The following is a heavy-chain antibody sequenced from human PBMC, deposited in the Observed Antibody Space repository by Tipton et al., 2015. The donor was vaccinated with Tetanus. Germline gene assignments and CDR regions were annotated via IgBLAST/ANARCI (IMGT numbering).Heavy chain of an antibody. D-gene: IGHD3-22*01. CDR3: ARDRGDYIYYGMDV. CDR2: INPNGGGT. CDR1: GFTFIAYY. J-gene: IGHJ6*02. V-gene: IGHV1-2*02. Sequence: VQLVQSGAEVKKPGASVRVSCKASGFTFIAYYVYWVRQAPGQGLEWMGWINPNGGGTSYAQKFRGRVTMTRDTSISTAYMELSSLRSDDTAVYYCARDRGDYIYYGMDVWGQGTTVTVSS.